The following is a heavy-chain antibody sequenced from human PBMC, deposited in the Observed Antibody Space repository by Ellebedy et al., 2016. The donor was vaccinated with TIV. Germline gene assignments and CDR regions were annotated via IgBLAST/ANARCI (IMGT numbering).Heavy chain of an antibody. CDR1: GYALSDLS. CDR2: FDYEAGER. Sequence: AASVKVSCKVSGYALSDLSMYWVRQVPGKGLEWMGGFDYEAGERIYAQNFQGRVTMTEDTSTDTGYMELSSRRSEDTAVHYCATAPLCSGSSPELNSWGQGTLVTVSS. V-gene: IGHV1-24*01. D-gene: IGHD1-14*01. CDR3: ATAPLCSGSSPELNS. J-gene: IGHJ4*02.